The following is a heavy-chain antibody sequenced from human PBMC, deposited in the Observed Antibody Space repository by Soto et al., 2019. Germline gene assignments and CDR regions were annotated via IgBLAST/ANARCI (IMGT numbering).Heavy chain of an antibody. CDR2: IYWDDDK. D-gene: IGHD1-26*01. CDR1: GFSLTTSEVG. CDR3: AHAPPVGTPYYFDY. V-gene: IGHV2-5*02. Sequence: QITLKESGPTLVKPTQTLTLTCTFSGFSLTTSEVGVGWIRQPPGKALEWLALIYWDDDKRYSPSLKSRLTITKETSKNQVVLTMTNMGPVDTATYYCAHAPPVGTPYYFDYWGQGTLVTVSS. J-gene: IGHJ4*02.